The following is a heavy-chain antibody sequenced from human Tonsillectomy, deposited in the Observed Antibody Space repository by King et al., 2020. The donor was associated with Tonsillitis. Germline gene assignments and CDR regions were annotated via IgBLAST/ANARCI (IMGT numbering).Heavy chain of an antibody. CDR1: GYTFTSYG. J-gene: IGHJ5*02. V-gene: IGHV1-18*01. Sequence: QLVQSGAEVKKPGASVKVSCKASGYTFTSYGISWVRQAPGPGLEWMGWISAYNGNTNYAQKIQGRVTMTTDTSTSTAYMELRSLRSDDPAVYYCARDYDDFWSGSGGWFDPWGQGTLVTVSS. CDR2: ISAYNGNT. CDR3: ARDYDDFWSGSGGWFDP. D-gene: IGHD3-3*01.